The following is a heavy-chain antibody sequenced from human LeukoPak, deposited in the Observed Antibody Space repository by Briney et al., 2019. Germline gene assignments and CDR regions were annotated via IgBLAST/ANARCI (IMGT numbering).Heavy chain of an antibody. J-gene: IGHJ4*02. CDR3: ARRHSGSDPYYFDY. Sequence: SETLSLTCAVYGGSFSGYYWSWIRQPPGKGLEWIGEINHSGSTNYNPSLKSRATISVDTSKNQSSLELRSVTAADTAVYYRARRHSGSDPYYFDYWGQGTPVTVSS. V-gene: IGHV4-34*01. D-gene: IGHD5-12*01. CDR1: GGSFSGYY. CDR2: INHSGST.